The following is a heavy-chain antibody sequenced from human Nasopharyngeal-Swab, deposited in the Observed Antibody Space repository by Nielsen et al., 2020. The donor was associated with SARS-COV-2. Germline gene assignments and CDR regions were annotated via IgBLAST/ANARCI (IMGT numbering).Heavy chain of an antibody. J-gene: IGHJ6*02. D-gene: IGHD4-17*01. V-gene: IGHV3-53*01. Sequence: GGSLRLSCAASGFTFSSYSMNWVRQAPGKGLEWVSVIYSGGSTYYADSVKGRFTISRDNSKNTLYLQMNSLRAEDTAVYYCARDQTTVTTFYGMDVWGQGTTVTVSS. CDR3: ARDQTTVTTFYGMDV. CDR1: GFTFSSYS. CDR2: IYSGGST.